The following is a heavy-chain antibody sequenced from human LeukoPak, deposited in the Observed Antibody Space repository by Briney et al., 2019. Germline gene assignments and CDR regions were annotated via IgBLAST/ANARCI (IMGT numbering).Heavy chain of an antibody. CDR2: INPNSGGT. J-gene: IGHJ4*02. D-gene: IGHD3-10*01. CDR1: GYTFTGYY. V-gene: IGHV1-2*02. Sequence: ASVKVSCKASGYTFTGYYMHWVRQAPGQGLEWMGWINPNSGGTNYAQKFQGRVTMTRDTSISTAYMELSRLRSDDTAVYYCARAIGWDYYGSGSYYAYWGQGTLVTVSS. CDR3: ARAIGWDYYGSGSYYAY.